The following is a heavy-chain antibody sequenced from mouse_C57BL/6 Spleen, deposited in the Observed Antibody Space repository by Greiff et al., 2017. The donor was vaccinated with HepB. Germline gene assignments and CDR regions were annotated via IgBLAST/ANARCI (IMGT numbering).Heavy chain of an antibody. V-gene: IGHV1-53*01. CDR1: GYTFTSYW. J-gene: IGHJ1*03. CDR3: ADHDGSSYGYFDV. D-gene: IGHD1-1*01. Sequence: QVQLQQPGTELVEPGASVKLSCKASGYTFTSYWMHWVKQRPGQGLEWIGNINPSNGGTNYNEKFKSKATLTVDKSSSTAYMQLSSLTSEDSAVYYCADHDGSSYGYFDVWGTGTTVTVSS. CDR2: INPSNGGT.